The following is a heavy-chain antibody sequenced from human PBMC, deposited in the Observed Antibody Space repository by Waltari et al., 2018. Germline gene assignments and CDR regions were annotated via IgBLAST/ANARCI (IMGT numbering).Heavy chain of an antibody. CDR2: SYYSGST. CDR3: ARPYSGSQVLVQH. Sequence: QVQLQESGPGLVKPSQTLSLTCTVSGGPISSGDYYWRWIRQPPGKGREWIGYSYYSGSTYYNPSLKSRVTISVDTSKNQFSLKLSSVTAADTAVYYCARPYSGSQVLVQHWGQGTLVTVSS. CDR1: GGPISSGDYY. J-gene: IGHJ1*01. D-gene: IGHD1-26*01. V-gene: IGHV4-30-4*08.